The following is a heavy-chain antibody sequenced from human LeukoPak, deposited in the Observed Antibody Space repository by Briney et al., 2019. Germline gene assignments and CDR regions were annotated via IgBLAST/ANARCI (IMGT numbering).Heavy chain of an antibody. CDR1: GGSFSGYY. V-gene: IGHV4-34*01. J-gene: IGHJ3*02. D-gene: IGHD1-1*01. CDR2: INHSGST. CDR3: ATESTQLERRQNAFDI. Sequence: SETLSLTCAVYGGSFSGYYWSWIRQPPGKGLEWIGEINHSGSTNYNPSLKSRVTISVDTSKNQFSLKLSSVTAADTAVYYCATESTQLERRQNAFDIWGQGTMVTVSS.